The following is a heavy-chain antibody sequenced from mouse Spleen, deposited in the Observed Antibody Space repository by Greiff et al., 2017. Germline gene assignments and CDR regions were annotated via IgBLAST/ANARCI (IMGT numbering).Heavy chain of an antibody. J-gene: IGHJ3*01. D-gene: IGHD2-2*01. V-gene: IGHV1-19*01. CDR2: INPYNGGT. Sequence: VQLKESGPVLVKPGASVKMSCKASGYTFTDYYMNWVKQSHGKSLEWIGVINPYNGGTSYNQKFKGKATLTVDKSSSTAYMELNSLTSEDSAVYYCASPTMVTTRAWFAYWGQGTLVTVSA. CDR3: ASPTMVTTRAWFAY. CDR1: GYTFTDYY.